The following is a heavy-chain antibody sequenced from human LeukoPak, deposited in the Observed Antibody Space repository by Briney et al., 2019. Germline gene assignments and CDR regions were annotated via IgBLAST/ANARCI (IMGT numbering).Heavy chain of an antibody. D-gene: IGHD3-22*01. CDR3: ASLGESSDYYWHFQH. CDR1: GDSISSSSYY. V-gene: IGHV4-39*01. Sequence: SETLSLTCTVSGDSISSSSYYWGWIRQPPGKGLEWIGSIYYSGSTYYNPSLKSRVTISVDTSKNQFSLKLSSVTAADTAVYYCASLGESSDYYWHFQHWGQGTLITVSS. CDR2: IYYSGST. J-gene: IGHJ1*01.